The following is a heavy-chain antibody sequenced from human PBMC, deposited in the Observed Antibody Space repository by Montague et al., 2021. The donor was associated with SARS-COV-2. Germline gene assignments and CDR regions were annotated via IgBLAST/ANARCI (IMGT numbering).Heavy chain of an antibody. CDR2: IHYSGST. J-gene: IGHJ6*02. CDR3: ARLWDTVYYYYGMDV. D-gene: IGHD1-26*01. Sequence: SETLSLTCAVSGGSISSSSYYWGWIRQPPGKGLEWIGSIHYSGSTYYNPSLKSRVSISVDTSKNQFSLKLSSVTAAGTAGYYCARLWDTVYYYYGMDVWGQGTTVTVSS. CDR1: GGSISSSSYY. V-gene: IGHV4-39*01.